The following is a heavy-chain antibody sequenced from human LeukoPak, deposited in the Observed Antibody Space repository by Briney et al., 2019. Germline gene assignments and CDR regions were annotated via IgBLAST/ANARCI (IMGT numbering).Heavy chain of an antibody. V-gene: IGHV4-34*01. J-gene: IGHJ5*02. CDR2: INHSGST. CDR3: ARGVITIFGVVIIRGALWFDP. CDR1: DGSFSGYY. D-gene: IGHD3-3*01. Sequence: SETLSLTCAVYDGSFSGYYWSWIRQPPGKGLEWIGEINHSGSTNYNPSLKSRVTISVDTSKNQFSLKLSSVTAADTAVYYCARGVITIFGVVIIRGALWFDPRGQGTLVTVSS.